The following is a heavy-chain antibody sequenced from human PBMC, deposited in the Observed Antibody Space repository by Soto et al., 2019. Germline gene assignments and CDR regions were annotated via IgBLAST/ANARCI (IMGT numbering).Heavy chain of an antibody. Sequence: GGSLRLSXAASGFTFSSYEMNWVRQAPGKGLEWVSYISSSGSTIYYADSVKGRFTISRDNAKNSLYLQMNSLRAEDTAVYYCARGPVGDTREGVLVPRKVYYYYYGMDVWGQGTTVTVSS. CDR2: ISSSGSTI. CDR3: ARGPVGDTREGVLVPRKVYYYYYGMDV. V-gene: IGHV3-48*03. D-gene: IGHD1-26*01. CDR1: GFTFSSYE. J-gene: IGHJ6*02.